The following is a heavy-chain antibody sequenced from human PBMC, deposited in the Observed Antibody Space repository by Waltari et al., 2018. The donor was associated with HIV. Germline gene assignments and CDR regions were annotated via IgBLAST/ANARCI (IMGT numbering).Heavy chain of an antibody. CDR1: GFNLSRDW. V-gene: IGHV3-74*01. Sequence: EVQLVESGGRIVQPGGSLRLSCAASGFNLSRDWMHWVRQGPGKGLMWVSRINSDGSIRGYADSVKGRFTISRDNVKNTVYLQMNSLRAEDTAVYYCSKRLNTASDYWGQGTPVIVSS. J-gene: IGHJ4*02. D-gene: IGHD5-18*01. CDR2: INSDGSIR. CDR3: SKRLNTASDY.